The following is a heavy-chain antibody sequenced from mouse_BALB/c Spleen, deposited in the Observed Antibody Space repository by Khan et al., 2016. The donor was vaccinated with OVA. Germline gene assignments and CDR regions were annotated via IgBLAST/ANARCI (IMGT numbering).Heavy chain of an antibody. CDR2: IWSDGST. V-gene: IGHV2-3*01. D-gene: IGHD2-12*01. CDR1: GFALSNYG. CDR3: ARFIYSCYDRYAMDY. Sequence: VQLQESGPGLVAPSQSLSITCSVSGFALSNYGVSWIRQPPGKGLEWLGIIWSDGSTNFHSALRSRLSISKDNSKSQVFLKLNSLQTDDTATYSCARFIYSCYDRYAMDYWGQGTSVTVSS. J-gene: IGHJ4*01.